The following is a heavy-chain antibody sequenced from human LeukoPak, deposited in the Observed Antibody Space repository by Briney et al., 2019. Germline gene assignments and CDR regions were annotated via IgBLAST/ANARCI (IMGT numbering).Heavy chain of an antibody. D-gene: IGHD2-21*01. CDR3: ARDGRQYCGGDCYPA. CDR1: GGSISSYY. CDR2: IYTSGST. Sequence: RTSETLSLTCTVSGGSISSYYWSWIRQPAGKGLEWIGRIYTSGSTNYNPPLKSRVTMSVDTSKNQFSLKLSSVTAADTAVYYCARDGRQYCGGDCYPAWGQGALVTVSS. V-gene: IGHV4-4*07. J-gene: IGHJ4*02.